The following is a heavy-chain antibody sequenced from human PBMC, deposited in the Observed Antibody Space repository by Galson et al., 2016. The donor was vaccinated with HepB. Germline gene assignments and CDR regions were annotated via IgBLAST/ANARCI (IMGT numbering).Heavy chain of an antibody. CDR2: IYWDDDK. J-gene: IGHJ3*01. CDR3: AHVRSGFDAFDV. V-gene: IGHV2-5*02. CDR1: GFPLTTGGVR. Sequence: PALVKPTQTLTLTCTFSGFPLTTGGVRVGWIRQPPGKALEWLALIYWDDDKRYSPSLKSRLTITKDTSKNQVVLTMTNMDPGDTATYYCAHVRSGFDAFDVWGQGTMVTVSS. D-gene: IGHD3-22*01.